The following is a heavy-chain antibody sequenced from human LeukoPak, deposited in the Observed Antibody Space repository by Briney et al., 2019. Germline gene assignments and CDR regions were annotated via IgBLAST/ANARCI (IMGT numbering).Heavy chain of an antibody. CDR1: GFTFSSYA. D-gene: IGHD5-18*01. CDR3: AKGAGYSYGWTDY. V-gene: IGHV3-23*01. Sequence: GGSLRLSCAASGFTFSSYAMTWVRQAPGKGLEWVSAISGSISGSDDSTYYADSVKGRFTISRDNSKNTLYLQMNSLRVEDSAVYYCAKGAGYSYGWTDYWGQGTLVTVSS. CDR2: ISGSISGSDDST. J-gene: IGHJ4*02.